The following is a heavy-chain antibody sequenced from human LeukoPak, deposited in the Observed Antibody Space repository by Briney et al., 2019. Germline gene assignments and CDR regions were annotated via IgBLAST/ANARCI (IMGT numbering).Heavy chain of an antibody. J-gene: IGHJ6*02. Sequence: ASVKVSCKASGYTFTSYYMHWVRQAPGQGLEWMGWINPNSGGTNYAQKFQGRVTMTRDTSISTAYMELSRLRSDDTAVYYCAGVLRLLEWLSSFYYYGMDVWGQGTTVTVSS. V-gene: IGHV1-2*02. D-gene: IGHD3-3*01. CDR2: INPNSGGT. CDR3: AGVLRLLEWLSSFYYYGMDV. CDR1: GYTFTSYY.